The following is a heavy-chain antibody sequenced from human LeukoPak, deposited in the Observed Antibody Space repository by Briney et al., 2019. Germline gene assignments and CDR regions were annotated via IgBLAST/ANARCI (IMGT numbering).Heavy chain of an antibody. CDR3: ARGPTFTIFGVYYYYYYMDV. CDR2: INHSGST. J-gene: IGHJ6*03. Sequence: SETLSLTCAVYGGSFGGYYWSWIRQPPGKGLEWIGEINHSGSTNYNPSLKSRVTISVDTSKNQFSLKLSSVTAADTAVYYCARGPTFTIFGVYYYYYYMDVWGKGTTVTVSS. D-gene: IGHD3-3*01. CDR1: GGSFGGYY. V-gene: IGHV4-34*01.